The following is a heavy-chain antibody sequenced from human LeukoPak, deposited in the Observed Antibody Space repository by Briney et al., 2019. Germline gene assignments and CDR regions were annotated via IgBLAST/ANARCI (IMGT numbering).Heavy chain of an antibody. J-gene: IGHJ4*02. CDR2: ISDSGGNT. Sequence: PGGSLRLSCAASGFTFSIYAITWVRQAPGKGLEWVSTISDSGGNTNYADSVKGRFTISRHNSRNTLYLQMNSLRAEDTAVYYCARVDTVMAYYFDLWGQGTLVTVSS. CDR3: ARVDTVMAYYFDL. D-gene: IGHD5-18*01. CDR1: GFTFSIYA. V-gene: IGHV3-23*01.